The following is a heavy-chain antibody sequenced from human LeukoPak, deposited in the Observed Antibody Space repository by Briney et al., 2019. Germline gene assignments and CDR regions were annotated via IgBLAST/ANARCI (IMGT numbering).Heavy chain of an antibody. D-gene: IGHD2-2*01. CDR2: ISGGGGST. CDR3: AKGELEYCSGSGCYAFDY. J-gene: IGHJ4*02. Sequence: GGSLRLSCAASGFTFSNYAMGWVRQAPGKGLEWASVISGGGGSTFYADSVKGRFTISRDNSKNTLYLQVNSLRAEDTAVYYCAKGELEYCSGSGCYAFDYWGQGTLVTVSS. V-gene: IGHV3-23*01. CDR1: GFTFSNYA.